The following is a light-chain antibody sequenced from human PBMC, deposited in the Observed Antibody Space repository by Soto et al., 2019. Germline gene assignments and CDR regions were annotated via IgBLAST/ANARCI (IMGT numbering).Light chain of an antibody. V-gene: IGKV3-15*01. Sequence: IVMTHYPATLSVSPGDRATLSCRADQYVSSSVAWYQHKPGQAPRLLIRGASTRATDVPDRFRGSGFGTEFTLTITSLHSEDFGVYYCQQYNNWLTFGQGTRLEI. CDR2: GAS. CDR1: QYVSSS. CDR3: QQYNNWLT. J-gene: IGKJ5*01.